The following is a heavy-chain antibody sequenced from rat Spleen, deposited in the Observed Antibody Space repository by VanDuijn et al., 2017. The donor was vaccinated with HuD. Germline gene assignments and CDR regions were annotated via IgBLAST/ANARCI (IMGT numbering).Heavy chain of an antibody. J-gene: IGHJ3*01. CDR3: TTGWLFSY. D-gene: IGHD1-12*03. V-gene: IGHV5-20*01. CDR1: GLSFSNYD. CDR2: ISYDGTAT. Sequence: EVQLVESGGGAVQPGRSMKLSCAASGLSFSNYDMAWVRQAPTKGLEWVASISYDGTATYYRDSVKGRFTISRDNAKSTLYLQMDSLRSEDTATYYCTTGWLFSYWGQGTLVTVSS.